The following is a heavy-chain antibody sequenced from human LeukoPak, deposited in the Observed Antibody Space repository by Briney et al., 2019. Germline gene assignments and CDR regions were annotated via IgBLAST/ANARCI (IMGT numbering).Heavy chain of an antibody. J-gene: IGHJ4*02. CDR1: GFTFSSYW. CDR3: ARGRWLQPPYFDY. CDR2: IKQDGSEK. V-gene: IGHV3-7*01. D-gene: IGHD5-24*01. Sequence: GGSLRLSCAASGFTFSSYWMSWVRQAPGKGLEWVANIKQDGSEKYYVDSVKGVFTISRDNAKNSLYLQMNSLRAEDTAVYYCARGRWLQPPYFDYWGQGTLVTVSS.